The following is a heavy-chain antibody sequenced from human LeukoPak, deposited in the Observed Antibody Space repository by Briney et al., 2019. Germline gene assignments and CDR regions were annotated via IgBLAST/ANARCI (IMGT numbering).Heavy chain of an antibody. V-gene: IGHV3-23*01. Sequence: PGGSLRLSCAASGFTFSSYAMSWVRQAPGKGLEWVSAISGSGGSTYYADSVTGRFTISRDNSKNTLYLQMNSLRAEDTAVYYCAKGEGGDILTGSLVWGQGTLVTVSS. D-gene: IGHD3-9*01. CDR2: ISGSGGST. J-gene: IGHJ4*02. CDR3: AKGEGGDILTGSLV. CDR1: GFTFSSYA.